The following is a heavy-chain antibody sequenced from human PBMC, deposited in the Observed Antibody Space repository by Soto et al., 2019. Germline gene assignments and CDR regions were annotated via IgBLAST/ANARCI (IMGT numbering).Heavy chain of an antibody. CDR1: GYTFTSYG. J-gene: IGHJ4*02. CDR2: INVGDGNT. CDR3: ATIRF. V-gene: IGHV1-3*01. D-gene: IGHD1-1*01. Sequence: VKVSCKASGYTFTSYGLHWVRQAPGQSLGWMGWINVGDGNTEYSQKFQDRVTITRDTSTDTAHMELSSLKSEDTAVYYCATIRFWGQGTLVTV.